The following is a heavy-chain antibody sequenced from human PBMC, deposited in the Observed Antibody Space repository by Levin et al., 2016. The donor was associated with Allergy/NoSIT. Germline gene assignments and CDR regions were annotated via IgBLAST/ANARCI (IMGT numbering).Heavy chain of an antibody. D-gene: IGHD1-1*01. V-gene: IGHV4-59*01. CDR3: AGGWNAMDV. CDR2: IYYSGST. J-gene: IGHJ6*02. CDR1: GGSISSYY. Sequence: SETLSLTCSVSGGSISSYYWSWIRQPPGKGLEWIGYIYYSGSTNYNPSLKSRVTISVDTSKNQFSLKLRSVTAADTAVYYCAGGWNAMDVWGQGTTVTVSS.